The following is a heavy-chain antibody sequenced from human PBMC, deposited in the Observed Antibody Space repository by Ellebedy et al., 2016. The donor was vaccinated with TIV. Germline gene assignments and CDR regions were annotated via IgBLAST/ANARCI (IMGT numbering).Heavy chain of an antibody. Sequence: MPGGSLRLSCAASGFTFSNAYMNWVRQPPGKGLEWIGSIYYSGSTHYNPSLKSQITISLDTAKNQFSLRLDSVTAADTAVYYCARHRTRTVVATAVFDYWGQGSLVTVSS. D-gene: IGHD2-21*02. V-gene: IGHV4-39*01. CDR1: GFTFSNAY. CDR2: IYYSGST. CDR3: ARHRTRTVVATAVFDY. J-gene: IGHJ4*02.